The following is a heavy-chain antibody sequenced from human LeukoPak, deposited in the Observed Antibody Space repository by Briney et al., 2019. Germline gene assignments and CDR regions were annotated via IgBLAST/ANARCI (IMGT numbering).Heavy chain of an antibody. Sequence: ETLSPTCTVSGGSISSYYWSWIRQPPGKGLEWIGYIYYSGSTNYNPSLKRRVTISVDTSKNQFSLKLSSVTAADTAVYYCARVSPLNYYDSSGSDYWGQGTLVTVSS. CDR3: ARVSPLNYYDSSGSDY. CDR2: IYYSGST. CDR1: GGSISSYY. J-gene: IGHJ4*02. D-gene: IGHD3-22*01. V-gene: IGHV4-59*01.